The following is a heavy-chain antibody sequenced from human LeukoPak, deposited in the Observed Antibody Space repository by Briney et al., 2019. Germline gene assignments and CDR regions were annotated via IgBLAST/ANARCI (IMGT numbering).Heavy chain of an antibody. Sequence: GGSLRLSCAASGFTFDDYAMHWVRQAPGTGLEWVSGISWNSGSIGYADSVKGRFTISRDNAKNSLYPQMNSLRVEDTAVDYCARDLGVAGTRSFDYWGQGTLVTVSS. CDR1: GFTFDDYA. V-gene: IGHV3-9*01. CDR2: ISWNSGSI. CDR3: ARDLGVAGTRSFDY. J-gene: IGHJ4*02. D-gene: IGHD6-19*01.